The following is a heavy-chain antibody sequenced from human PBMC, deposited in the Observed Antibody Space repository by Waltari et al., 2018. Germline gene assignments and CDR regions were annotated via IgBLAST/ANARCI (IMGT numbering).Heavy chain of an antibody. CDR3: ARLGGYSRNWFAFDV. D-gene: IGHD6-13*01. J-gene: IGHJ3*01. CDR2: IYYKGTT. CDR1: GGSISSGFHY. Sequence: RLQESGPGLAQLSETLSLTCTVSGGSISSGFHYWAWVRQSPETGLEWIGSIYYKGTTFYNPSLQSRVTISIVTSKNQFSRELTSVTATDRATYYCARLGGYSRNWFAFDVWGLGTTGSVSS. V-gene: IGHV4-39*01.